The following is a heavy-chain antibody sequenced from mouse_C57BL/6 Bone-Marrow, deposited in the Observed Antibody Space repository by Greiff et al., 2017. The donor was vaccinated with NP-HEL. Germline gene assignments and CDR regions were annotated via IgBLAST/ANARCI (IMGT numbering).Heavy chain of an antibody. D-gene: IGHD2-5*01. Sequence: QVQLQQSGAELVKPGASVKLSCKASGYTFTSYWMHWVKQRPGQGLEWIGMIHPNSGSTNYNEKFKSKATLTVDKSSSTAYMQLSSLTSEDSAVYYCAREPYYSNYFYYAMDYWGQGTSVTVSS. J-gene: IGHJ4*01. CDR1: GYTFTSYW. CDR2: IHPNSGST. CDR3: AREPYYSNYFYYAMDY. V-gene: IGHV1-64*01.